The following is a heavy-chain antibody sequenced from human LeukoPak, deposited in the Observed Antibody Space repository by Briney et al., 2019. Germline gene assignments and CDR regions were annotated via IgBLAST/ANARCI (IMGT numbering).Heavy chain of an antibody. CDR2: IYPGDSDT. Sequence: GESLKISCQGSGYSFTSYWIGWVRQLPGKGLEWMGIIYPGDSDTRYSPSFQGQVTISADKSISTAYLQWSSLKASDTAMYYCARFQQRVGMVRGVIGWFDPWGQGTLVTVSS. J-gene: IGHJ5*02. CDR1: GYSFTSYW. CDR3: ARFQQRVGMVRGVIGWFDP. V-gene: IGHV5-51*01. D-gene: IGHD3-10*01.